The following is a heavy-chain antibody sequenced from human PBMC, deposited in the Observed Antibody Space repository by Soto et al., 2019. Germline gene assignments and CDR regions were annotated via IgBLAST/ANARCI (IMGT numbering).Heavy chain of an antibody. CDR1: GGTLDVYG. D-gene: IGHD3-10*02. CDR3: TGNKLFGESPLFDP. Sequence: ASVKVSCKTSGGTLDVYGLNWVRQAPGQGLEWVGGMTPIYRTANYARKFQGRVTVTAEPSTDTAYMELISLTSDDTAVYYCTGNKLFGESPLFDPWGQGTRVTVSS. J-gene: IGHJ5*02. CDR2: MTPIYRTA. V-gene: IGHV1-69*13.